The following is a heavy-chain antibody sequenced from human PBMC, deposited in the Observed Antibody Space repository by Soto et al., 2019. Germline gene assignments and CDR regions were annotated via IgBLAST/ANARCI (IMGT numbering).Heavy chain of an antibody. V-gene: IGHV1-8*01. CDR3: ARGARGWWFDP. CDR1: GYTFTSYD. CDR2: MNPISGNA. J-gene: IGHJ5*02. D-gene: IGHD2-15*01. Sequence: QVQLVQSGAEVKKPGASVMVSCKASGYTFTSYDINWVRQATGQGLEWMGWMNPISGNAGYAQKFQGRGTMTRNTSTRTAYMELTSLRSEDTAVYYCARGARGWWFDPWGQGTLVTVSS.